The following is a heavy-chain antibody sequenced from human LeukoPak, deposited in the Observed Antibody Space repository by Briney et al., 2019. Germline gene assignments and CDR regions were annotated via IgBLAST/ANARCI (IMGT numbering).Heavy chain of an antibody. CDR3: ARGRGIAAAASDY. J-gene: IGHJ4*02. CDR2: MNPISGNT. CDR1: GYAFTSYD. D-gene: IGHD6-13*01. V-gene: IGHV1-8*01. Sequence: ASVKVSCKASGYAFTSYDINWVRQAPGQGLEWMGWMNPISGNTGYAQKFQGRVTMTRNTSISTAYMELSSLRSEDTAVYYCARGRGIAAAASDYWGQGTLVTVSS.